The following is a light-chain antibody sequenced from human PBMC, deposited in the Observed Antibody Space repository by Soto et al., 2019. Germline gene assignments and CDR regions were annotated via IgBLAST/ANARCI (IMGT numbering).Light chain of an antibody. V-gene: IGKV1-12*01. CDR3: QQANSLPST. Sequence: DLQMTQSPSSVSASVGDRVTITCRASQGISSWLAWYQQKPGKAPKLLIYAASSLQSGVPSRFSDSGSETDFTLTICSLQPEELATYYCQQANSLPSTFGQGTRLEIK. J-gene: IGKJ5*01. CDR1: QGISSW. CDR2: AAS.